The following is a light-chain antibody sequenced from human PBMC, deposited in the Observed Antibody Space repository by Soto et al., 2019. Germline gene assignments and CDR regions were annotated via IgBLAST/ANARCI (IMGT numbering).Light chain of an antibody. J-gene: IGKJ1*01. CDR2: AAS. V-gene: IGKV1-39*01. CDR1: QSTRNS. Sequence: SQSPSSLSGSVGYRVAITCRASQSTRNSLNWYPKKPGKAPKVRLYAASSLQSGVPSRVIVSLSWTDFTLTISSLQPEDLAAYDGQQSYSTPRTFGQVTKVYIK. CDR3: QQSYSTPRT.